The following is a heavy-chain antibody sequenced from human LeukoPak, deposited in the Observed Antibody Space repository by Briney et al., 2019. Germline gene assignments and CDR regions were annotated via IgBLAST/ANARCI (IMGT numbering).Heavy chain of an antibody. D-gene: IGHD3-10*01. CDR2: ISTSSSYI. V-gene: IGHV3-21*04. CDR3: ARGHMVRGVIITGAFDI. J-gene: IGHJ3*02. CDR1: GFTFNTYI. Sequence: GGSLRLSCAASGFTFNTYIMNWVRQAPGKGLEWVSSISTSSSYIYYADSVKGRFTISRDNAKNSLYLQMNSLRAEDTAVYYCARGHMVRGVIITGAFDIWGQGTMVTVSS.